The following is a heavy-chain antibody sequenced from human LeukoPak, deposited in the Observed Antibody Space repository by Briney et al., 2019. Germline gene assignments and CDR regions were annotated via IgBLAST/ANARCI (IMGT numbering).Heavy chain of an antibody. CDR1: GGSISSSNW. Sequence: SETLSLTCAVSGGSISSSNWWSWVRQPPGEGLEWIGEIYHSGSTNYNPSLKSRVTISVDKSKNQFSLKLSSVTAADTAVYYCARSGIRGLFSGSYYYFDYWGQGTLVTVSS. V-gene: IGHV4-4*02. J-gene: IGHJ4*02. CDR3: ARSGIRGLFSGSYYYFDY. CDR2: IYHSGST. D-gene: IGHD1-26*01.